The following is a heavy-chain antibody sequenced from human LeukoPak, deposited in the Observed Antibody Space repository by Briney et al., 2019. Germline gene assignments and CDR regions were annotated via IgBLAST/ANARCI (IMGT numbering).Heavy chain of an antibody. J-gene: IGHJ6*03. CDR2: INHSGST. CDR3: ARVFDSGSQAYFYYMDV. CDR1: GGSFSGYY. Sequence: SETLSLTCAVYGGSFSGYYWSWIRQPPGKGLEWIGEINHSGSTNYNPSLKSRVTISVDTSKNQFSLKVSSVTAADTAVYYCARVFDSGSQAYFYYMDVWGKGTTVTIFS. V-gene: IGHV4-34*01. D-gene: IGHD3-10*01.